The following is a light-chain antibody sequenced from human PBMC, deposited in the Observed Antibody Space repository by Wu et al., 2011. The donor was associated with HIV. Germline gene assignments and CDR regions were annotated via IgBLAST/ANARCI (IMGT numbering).Light chain of an antibody. CDR1: QSVSSN. V-gene: IGKV3-20*01. CDR2: GAS. CDR3: QQYGSSPVLS. J-gene: IGKJ4*01. Sequence: EIVLTQSPATLSVSPGESATLSCRASQSVSSNLAWYQQKPGQAPRLLIYGASSRATGIPDRFSGSGSGTDFTLTISRLEPEDSAVYYCQQYGSSPVLSFGVGPKWRSN.